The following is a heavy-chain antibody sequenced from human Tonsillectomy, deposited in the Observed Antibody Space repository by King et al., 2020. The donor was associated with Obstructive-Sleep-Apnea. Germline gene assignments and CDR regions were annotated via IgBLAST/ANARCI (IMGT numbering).Heavy chain of an antibody. CDR1: GFTFSTNS. J-gene: IGHJ2*01. D-gene: IGHD4-17*01. CDR2: INTDSSKI. V-gene: IGHV3-48*01. Sequence: VQLVESGGGLVQPGGSLRLSCTASGFTFSTNSMTWVRQAPGKGLEWGSYINTDSSKIYYASSVKGRFTISRANAKNSLYLQMNSLGAPDTAVYYCARLVDDYGDYVNWYFDIWGRGTLVTVSS. CDR3: ARLVDDYGDYVNWYFDI.